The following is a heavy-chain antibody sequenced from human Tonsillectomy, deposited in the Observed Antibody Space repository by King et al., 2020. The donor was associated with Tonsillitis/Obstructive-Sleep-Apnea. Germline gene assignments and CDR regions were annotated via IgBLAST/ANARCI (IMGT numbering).Heavy chain of an antibody. D-gene: IGHD3/OR15-3a*01. V-gene: IGHV3-23*04. CDR1: GFTFSSYA. CDR2: ISGSGGST. Sequence: VQLVESGGGLVQPGGSLRLSCAASGFTFSSYAITWVRQAPGKGLDWVSAISGSGGSTYYAYSVKGRFTISRDNSKNTLYLQMNSLRAEDTAVYYCAKVFGLRDAFDIWGQGTMVTVSS. CDR3: AKVFGLRDAFDI. J-gene: IGHJ3*02.